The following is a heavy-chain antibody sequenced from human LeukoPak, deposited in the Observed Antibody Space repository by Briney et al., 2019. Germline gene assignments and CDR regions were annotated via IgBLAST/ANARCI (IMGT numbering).Heavy chain of an antibody. J-gene: IGHJ4*02. D-gene: IGHD3-22*01. CDR2: IYNGGII. Sequence: SETLSLTCTVSGDSISRYYWSWIRQPAGKGLEWIGRIYNGGIITYNPSLKSRVTMSIDTSNNQFSLRLRFVTAADTAVYYCAREGFSYYDVSGLGEVDYWGQGTLVTVSS. CDR1: GDSISRYY. V-gene: IGHV4-4*07. CDR3: AREGFSYYDVSGLGEVDY.